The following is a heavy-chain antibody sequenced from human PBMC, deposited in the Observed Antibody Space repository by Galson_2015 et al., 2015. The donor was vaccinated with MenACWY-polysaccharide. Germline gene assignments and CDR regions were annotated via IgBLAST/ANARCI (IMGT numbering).Heavy chain of an antibody. V-gene: IGHV3-23*01. D-gene: IGHD7-27*01. CDR1: GFTFNRFS. Sequence: SLRLSCAASGFTFNRFSMSWVRQAPMKGLEWVSGIGATGGDTHYADPVKGRFSISRDNSKNTLFLQMNSLRAEDTAMYYCARDRITGDSRWEFDYWGHGILVTVSA. CDR3: ARDRITGDSRWEFDY. CDR2: IGATGGDT. J-gene: IGHJ4*01.